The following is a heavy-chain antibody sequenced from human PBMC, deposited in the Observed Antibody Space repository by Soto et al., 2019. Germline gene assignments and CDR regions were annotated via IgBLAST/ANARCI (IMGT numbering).Heavy chain of an antibody. CDR2: IKDKADGGTK. CDR3: TTGHY. J-gene: IGHJ4*02. Sequence: PGGSLRLSCIASGFSFSNMWMSWVRQAPGKGLEWVGRIKDKADGGTKDYAAAVKGRFTISRDDSKSRMYLQMNSMKSDDTAVYYCTTGHYWGQGTLVTVSS. V-gene: IGHV3-15*01. CDR1: GFSFSNMW.